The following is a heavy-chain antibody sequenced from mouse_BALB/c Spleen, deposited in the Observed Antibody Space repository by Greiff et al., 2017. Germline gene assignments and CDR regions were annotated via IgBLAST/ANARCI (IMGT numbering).Heavy chain of an antibody. CDR1: GFSLTSYG. V-gene: IGHV2-5-1*01. D-gene: IGHD2-3*01. J-gene: IGHJ4*01. CDR3: AKKYDGYFYYAMDY. Sequence: QVQLQQSGPSLVQPSQSLSITCTVSGFSLTSYGVHWVRQSPGKGLEWLGVIWRGGSTDYNAAFMSRLSITKDNSKSQVFFKMNSLQADDTAIYYCAKKYDGYFYYAMDYWGQGTSVTVSA. CDR2: IWRGGST.